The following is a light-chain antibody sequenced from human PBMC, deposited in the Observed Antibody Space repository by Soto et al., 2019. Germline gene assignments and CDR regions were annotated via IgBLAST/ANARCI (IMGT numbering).Light chain of an antibody. Sequence: QSALTQPPSASGSPGQSVTISCAGSSSDIGASNSVSWYQQHPGKAPKLMIYEVSKRPSGVPDRFSGSKSGNTASLTVSGLQAEDEADYYCSSYAGSNNVVFGGGTKLTVL. J-gene: IGLJ2*01. CDR2: EVS. CDR3: SSYAGSNNVV. V-gene: IGLV2-8*01. CDR1: SSDIGASNS.